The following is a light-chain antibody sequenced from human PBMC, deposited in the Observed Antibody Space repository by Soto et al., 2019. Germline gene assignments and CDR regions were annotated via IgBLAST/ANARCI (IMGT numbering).Light chain of an antibody. CDR3: QQYNTYVW. Sequence: DIQMTQSPATLSASVGDRVTITCRASRGISDWLAWYQQKPGKAPKLLIYKASSLESGVPSRFSGSGSGTEFTLTINSLQPDHFATYYCQQYNTYVWFGQGTKVEIK. V-gene: IGKV1-5*03. CDR1: RGISDW. J-gene: IGKJ1*01. CDR2: KAS.